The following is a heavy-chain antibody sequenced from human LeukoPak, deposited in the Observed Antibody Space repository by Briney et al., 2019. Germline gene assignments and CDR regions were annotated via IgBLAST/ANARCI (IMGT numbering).Heavy chain of an antibody. CDR1: GFTFSSYS. D-gene: IGHD3-10*01. V-gene: IGHV3-21*01. CDR3: AREYYYGSGSYYY. J-gene: IGHJ4*02. CDR2: ISSSSSYI. Sequence: PGGSLRLSCAASGFTFSSYSMNWVRQAPGKGLEWVSSISSSSSYINYADSVKGRFTISRDNAKNSLYLQMNSLRAGDTAVYYCAREYYYGSGSYYYWGQGTLVTVSS.